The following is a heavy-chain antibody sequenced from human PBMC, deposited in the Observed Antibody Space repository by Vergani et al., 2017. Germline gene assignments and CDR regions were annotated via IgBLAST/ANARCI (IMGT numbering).Heavy chain of an antibody. CDR2: ISYDGSNK. Sequence: QVQLVESGGGLVKPGGSLRLSCAASGFTFSSYGMHWVRQAPGKGLEWVAVISYDGSNKYYADSVKGRFTISRDNSKNTLYLQMNSLRAEDTAVYYCAKDMGSYSSGWYYDAFDIWGQGTMVTVSS. V-gene: IGHV3-30*18. CDR3: AKDMGSYSSGWYYDAFDI. D-gene: IGHD6-19*01. J-gene: IGHJ3*02. CDR1: GFTFSSYG.